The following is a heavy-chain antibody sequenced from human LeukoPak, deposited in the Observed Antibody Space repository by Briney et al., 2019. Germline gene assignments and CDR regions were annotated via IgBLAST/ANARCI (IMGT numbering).Heavy chain of an antibody. Sequence: PGGSLRLSCAASGFTFSSYAMSWVRQAPGKGLEWVSAISGSGGSTYYADSVKGRFTISRDNSKNTLYLQMNSLRAEDTAVYYCAKDKDRGGSGWSDPFDYWGQGTLVTVSS. CDR2: ISGSGGST. CDR3: AKDKDRGGSGWSDPFDY. CDR1: GFTFSSYA. J-gene: IGHJ4*02. V-gene: IGHV3-23*01. D-gene: IGHD6-19*01.